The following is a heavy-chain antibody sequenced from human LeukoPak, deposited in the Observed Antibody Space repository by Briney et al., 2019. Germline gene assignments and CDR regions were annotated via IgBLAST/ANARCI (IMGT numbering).Heavy chain of an antibody. Sequence: SETLSLTCTVSGGSISSNYWSWIRQPPGKGLEWIGYIYYSGSTNYNPSLKSRVTISVDTSKNQFSLKLSSVTAADTAVYYCARESRDGYITRDWGQGTLVTVSS. D-gene: IGHD5-24*01. J-gene: IGHJ4*02. CDR1: GGSISSNY. CDR2: IYYSGST. CDR3: ARESRDGYITRD. V-gene: IGHV4-59*01.